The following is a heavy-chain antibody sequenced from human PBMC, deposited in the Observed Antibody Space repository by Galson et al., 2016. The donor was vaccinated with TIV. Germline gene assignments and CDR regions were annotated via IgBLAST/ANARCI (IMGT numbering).Heavy chain of an antibody. Sequence: ETLSLTCTVSGGSINGSSFYWDWIRQPPGKGLEWIGSIYYSGSTYYNPSLKSRVTISVDTSKNQFSLKLSSVTAADTAVYYCARVSLEVRPSSTFDYWGPGTLVTVSS. D-gene: IGHD2-2*01. CDR3: ARVSLEVRPSSTFDY. J-gene: IGHJ4*02. V-gene: IGHV4-39*01. CDR1: GGSINGSSFY. CDR2: IYYSGST.